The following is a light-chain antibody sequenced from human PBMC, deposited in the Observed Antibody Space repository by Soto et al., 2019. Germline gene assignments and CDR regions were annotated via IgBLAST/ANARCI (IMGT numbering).Light chain of an antibody. Sequence: SYELTQAPSVSMAPGNTAKITCGGDNIGSKSVHWYQQKSGQAPVLVIYHDESRPSAIPERFSGSNAGNTATLTISRVEAGDEADYYCQVWDSYSIHWVFGGGTKVTVL. CDR3: QVWDSYSIHWV. CDR1: NIGSKS. V-gene: IGLV3-21*04. J-gene: IGLJ3*02. CDR2: HDE.